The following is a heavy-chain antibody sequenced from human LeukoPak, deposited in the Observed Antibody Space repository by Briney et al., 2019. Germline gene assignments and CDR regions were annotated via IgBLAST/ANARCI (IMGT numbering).Heavy chain of an antibody. D-gene: IGHD1-26*01. J-gene: IGHJ3*02. CDR2: ISGSGGST. CDR1: GFTFSSYA. Sequence: SGGSLRLSCAASGFTFSSYAMSWVREAPGKGLEGVSSISGSGGSTYYADSVKCRFTISRYNSKNTPYMQMNRLRTEDTAVYYCAKRGSSRCELLVGAFDIWGQGQWSPSLQ. V-gene: IGHV3-23*01. CDR3: AKRGSSRCELLVGAFDI.